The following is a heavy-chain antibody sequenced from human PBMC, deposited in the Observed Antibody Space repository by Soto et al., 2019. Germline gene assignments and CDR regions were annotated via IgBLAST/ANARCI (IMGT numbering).Heavy chain of an antibody. CDR3: TRDYVMDV. Sequence: SVKGRFTISRDNANSSLHLQMNSLRAEDTAVYYCTRDYVMDVWGQGTTVTVSS. J-gene: IGHJ6*02. V-gene: IGHV3-21*01.